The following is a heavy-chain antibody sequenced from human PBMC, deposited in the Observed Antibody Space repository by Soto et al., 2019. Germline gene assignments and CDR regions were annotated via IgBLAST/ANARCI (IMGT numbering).Heavy chain of an antibody. CDR2: MNQDGSEK. CDR3: ARDNRGTFGY. J-gene: IGHJ4*02. Sequence: GGSLRLSRAASGFTFSNSWMTWVRQAPGKGLEWVANMNQDGSEKYYEDSVKGRFTISRDNAKNSLSLQMNSLRAEDTAVYFCARDNRGTFGYWGQGALVTVSS. V-gene: IGHV3-7*03. CDR1: GFTFSNSW. D-gene: IGHD7-27*01.